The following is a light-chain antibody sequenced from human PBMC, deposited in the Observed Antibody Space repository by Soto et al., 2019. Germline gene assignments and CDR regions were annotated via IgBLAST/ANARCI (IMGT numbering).Light chain of an antibody. J-gene: IGKJ3*01. CDR1: QSVSHISNNKSY. V-gene: IGKV4-1*01. CDR3: QQFYSSPFT. CDR2: WTS. Sequence: DLVMTQSPASLAVSLGERATINCKSSQSVSHISNNKSYLAWYQQKSGQPPKLLIYWTSTRESGVPDRFSGSGSGTDFTLTISSLQAEDVAVYYCQQFYSSPFTFGPGTKVDI.